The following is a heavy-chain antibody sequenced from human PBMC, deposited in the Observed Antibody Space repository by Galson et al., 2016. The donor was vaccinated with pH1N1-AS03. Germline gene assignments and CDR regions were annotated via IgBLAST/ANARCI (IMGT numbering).Heavy chain of an antibody. CDR1: GFAFSDYT. D-gene: IGHD4/OR15-4a*01. V-gene: IGHV3-64*01. J-gene: IGHJ4*02. CDR3: ARGPVSYANYWFPPPDY. CDR2: ISGNGVST. Sequence: SLRLSCAASGFAFSDYTMHWVRQAPGKGLEYVSAISGNGVSTYYANSVKGKFTISRDNSKNTLYLQMGSLRPEDMAVYYCARGPVSYANYWFPPPDYWGQGTLVTVSS.